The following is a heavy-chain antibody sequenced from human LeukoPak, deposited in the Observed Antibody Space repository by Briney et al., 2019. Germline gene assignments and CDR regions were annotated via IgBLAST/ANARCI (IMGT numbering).Heavy chain of an antibody. CDR1: GYSISSGYY. Sequence: SETLSLTCAVSGYSISSGYYWGWIRQPPGKGLEWIGSTYHSGSTYYNPSLKSRVTISVDTSKNQFSLKLSSVTAADTAVYYCARRNSYGSGYFDYWGQGTLVTVSS. CDR3: ARRNSYGSGYFDY. J-gene: IGHJ4*02. CDR2: TYHSGST. V-gene: IGHV4-38-2*01. D-gene: IGHD5-18*01.